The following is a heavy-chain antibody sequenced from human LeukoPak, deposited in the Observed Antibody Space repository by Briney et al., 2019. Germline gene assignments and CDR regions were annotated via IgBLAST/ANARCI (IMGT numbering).Heavy chain of an antibody. CDR3: ARAPYYYDNSGYCPAFYMDV. J-gene: IGHJ6*03. Sequence: SETLSLTCTVSGGSISSGGYYWSWIRQHPGKGLEWIGYIYYNGVTYYNPSLKSRVTISVDTSKNQFSLKLSSVTAADTAVYYCARAPYYYDNSGYCPAFYMDVWGKGTTVTVSS. D-gene: IGHD3-22*01. CDR2: IYYNGVT. V-gene: IGHV4-31*03. CDR1: GGSISSGGYY.